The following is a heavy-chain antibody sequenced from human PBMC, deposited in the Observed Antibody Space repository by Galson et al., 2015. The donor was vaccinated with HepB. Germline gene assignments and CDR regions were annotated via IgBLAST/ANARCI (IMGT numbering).Heavy chain of an antibody. CDR2: IKQDGSEK. Sequence: SLRLSCAASGFTFSSYWMSWVRQAPGKGLEWVANIKQDGSEKYYVDSVKGRFTISRDNAKNSLYLQMNSLRAEDTAVYYCARDTIVLVAIRVNMDVWGQGTTVTVSS. CDR1: GFTFSSYW. D-gene: IGHD2/OR15-2a*01. J-gene: IGHJ6*02. CDR3: ARDTIVLVAIRVNMDV. V-gene: IGHV3-7*03.